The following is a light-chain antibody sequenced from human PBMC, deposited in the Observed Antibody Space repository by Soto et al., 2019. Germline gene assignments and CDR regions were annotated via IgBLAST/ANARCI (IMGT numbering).Light chain of an antibody. V-gene: IGKV3-11*01. CDR2: GAS. J-gene: IGKJ1*01. CDR3: QQRSNWPPSWT. CDR1: QSVSSR. Sequence: EIVMTQSPATLSVSLGERATLSCRASQSVSSRLAWYHQKPVQAPRLLIYGASSRATGIPARFSGSGSGTDFTLTISSLEPEDFAVYYCQQRSNWPPSWTFGQGTKVDI.